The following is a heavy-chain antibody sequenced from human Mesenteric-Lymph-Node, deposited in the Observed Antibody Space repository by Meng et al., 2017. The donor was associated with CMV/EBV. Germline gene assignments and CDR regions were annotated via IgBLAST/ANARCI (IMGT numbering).Heavy chain of an antibody. Sequence: CAVSRASFIAYYWRWTRQPPGQGLEWIGDIHHSGSTNSIPSLKSRVTISVDTSKNQFSLKLSSVTAADTALYYCARLVGMSGSFDYWGQGTLVTVSS. CDR2: IHHSGST. D-gene: IGHD1-20*01. J-gene: IGHJ4*02. CDR3: ARLVGMSGSFDY. CDR1: RASFIAYY. V-gene: IGHV4-34*01.